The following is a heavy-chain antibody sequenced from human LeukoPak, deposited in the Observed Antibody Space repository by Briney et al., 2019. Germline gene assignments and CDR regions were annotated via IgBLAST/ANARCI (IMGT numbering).Heavy chain of an antibody. CDR1: GYSISSGYY. V-gene: IGHV4-38-2*02. CDR2: IYNSGST. Sequence: SETLSLTCTVSGYSISSGYYWGWIRQPPGKGLEWIGSIYNSGSTYYNPSLKSRVTISVDTSRNQFSLKLRSVTAADTAMYYCARAYSSSWYYNWFDPWGQGTLVTVSS. D-gene: IGHD6-13*01. J-gene: IGHJ5*02. CDR3: ARAYSSSWYYNWFDP.